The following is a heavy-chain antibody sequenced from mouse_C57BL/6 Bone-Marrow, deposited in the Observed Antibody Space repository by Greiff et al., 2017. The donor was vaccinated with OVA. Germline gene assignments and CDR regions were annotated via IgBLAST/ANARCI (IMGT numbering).Heavy chain of an antibody. CDR3: TTANLRPDYAMDY. D-gene: IGHD1-2*01. CDR2: IDPENGDT. CDR1: GFNIKDDY. Sequence: EVQLQQSGAELVRPGASVKLSCTASGFNIKDDYMHWVKQRPEQGLEWIGWIDPENGDTEYASKFQGKATITADTSSNTAYLQLSSLTSEDTAVYYCTTANLRPDYAMDYWGQGTSVTVSS. J-gene: IGHJ4*01. V-gene: IGHV14-4*01.